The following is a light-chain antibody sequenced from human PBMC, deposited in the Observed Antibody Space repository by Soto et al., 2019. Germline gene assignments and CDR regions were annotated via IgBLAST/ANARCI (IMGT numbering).Light chain of an antibody. J-gene: IGLJ1*01. V-gene: IGLV2-11*01. Sequence: QSVLTQPRAVSGSPGQSVTISCTGTSSDVGNYNYVSWYQQHPAKAPKVMIYDVSKRPSRVPDRFSGSKPGTTATLTISGIKAEDEADYYCCSYAGRYTPYVFGTAPKVTVL. CDR1: SSDVGNYNY. CDR2: DVS. CDR3: CSYAGRYTPYV.